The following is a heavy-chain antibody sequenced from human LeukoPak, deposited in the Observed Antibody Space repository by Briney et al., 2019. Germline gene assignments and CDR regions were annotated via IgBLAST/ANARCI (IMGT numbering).Heavy chain of an antibody. D-gene: IGHD4-17*01. Sequence: SETLSLTCTVLGGSISGADYSWCWFCPFPGTGVLGWLGYISYRGTTYYNPSLKTRLTTSVDTSSNQFSLRMRSVTAADTAMYFCARKRDDGDYHIDYWGQGIPVTVSS. J-gene: IGHJ4*02. CDR2: ISYRGTT. V-gene: IGHV4-31*03. CDR1: GGSISGADYS. CDR3: ARKRDDGDYHIDY.